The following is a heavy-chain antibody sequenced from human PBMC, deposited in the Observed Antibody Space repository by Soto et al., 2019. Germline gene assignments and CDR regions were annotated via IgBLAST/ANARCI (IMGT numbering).Heavy chain of an antibody. D-gene: IGHD2-15*01. CDR3: ARSSRKDFDY. Sequence: SETLSLTCTVSGGSVSSGSYYWSWIRQPPGKGLEWIGYIYYSGSTNYNPSLKSRVTISVDTSKNQFSLKLSSVTAADTAVYYCARSSRKDFDYWGQGTLVTVSS. CDR1: GGSVSSGSYY. V-gene: IGHV4-61*01. J-gene: IGHJ4*02. CDR2: IYYSGST.